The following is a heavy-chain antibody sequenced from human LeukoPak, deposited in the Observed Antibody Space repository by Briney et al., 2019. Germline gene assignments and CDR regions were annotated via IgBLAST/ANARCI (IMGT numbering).Heavy chain of an antibody. D-gene: IGHD1-26*01. CDR2: INPKSGGT. CDR3: AREISGSYWY. Sequence: ASVKVSCKASGYTFIGYYMHWVRQAPGQGLEWMGWINPKSGGTNYAQKFQGRVTMTRDTSITTAYMEVSSLTSDDTAAYYCAREISGSYWYWGQGTLVTVSS. V-gene: IGHV1-2*02. CDR1: GYTFIGYY. J-gene: IGHJ4*02.